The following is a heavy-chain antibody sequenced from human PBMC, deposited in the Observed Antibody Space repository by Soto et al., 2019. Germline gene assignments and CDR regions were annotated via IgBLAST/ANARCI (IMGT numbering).Heavy chain of an antibody. D-gene: IGHD1-26*01. V-gene: IGHV4-31*03. CDR2: IYYRGST. J-gene: IGHJ4*02. CDR3: AREGGIVGATAADY. Sequence: QVQLQESGPGLVKPSQTLSLTCTVSGGSISSGGYYWSWIRQHPGKGLEWIGYIYYRGSTYYNPSLKRRVTISVDTSKNQFSLKLSSVTAADTAVYYCAREGGIVGATAADYWGQGTLVTVSS. CDR1: GGSISSGGYY.